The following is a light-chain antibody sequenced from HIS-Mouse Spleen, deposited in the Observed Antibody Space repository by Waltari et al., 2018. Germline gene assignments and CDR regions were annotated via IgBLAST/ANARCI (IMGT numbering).Light chain of an antibody. CDR1: SSDVGGYNY. V-gene: IGLV2-14*01. CDR2: EVS. Sequence: QSALTQPASVSGSPGQSITISCTGTSSDVGGYNYVSWYQQHPGKAPKRMIYEVSNRPSGVSNRFSGYKSGNTASLTISGLQAEDEADYYCSSYTSSSTRVFGGGTKLTVL. J-gene: IGLJ3*02. CDR3: SSYTSSSTRV.